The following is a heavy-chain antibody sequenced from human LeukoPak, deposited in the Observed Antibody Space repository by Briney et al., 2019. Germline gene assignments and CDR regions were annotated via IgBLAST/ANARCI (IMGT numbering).Heavy chain of an antibody. CDR3: ARGLCGGDCYDY. J-gene: IGHJ4*02. V-gene: IGHV3-23*01. D-gene: IGHD2-21*01. Sequence: GGSLRLSCAASGFTFSNYDMTWVRQAPGKGLEWVSVISGSGGSTYYADSVKGRFTISRDNAKNSLYLQMNSLRAEDTAVYYCARGLCGGDCYDYWGQGTLVTVSS. CDR1: GFTFSNYD. CDR2: ISGSGGST.